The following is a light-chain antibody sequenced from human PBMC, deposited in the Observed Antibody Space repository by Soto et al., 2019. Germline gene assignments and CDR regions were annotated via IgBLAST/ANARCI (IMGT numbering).Light chain of an antibody. V-gene: IGKV3-11*01. J-gene: IGKJ2*01. CDR2: DAS. Sequence: DTVLTQSPDTLSLSPGERATLSCRAGQNVFNYLGWYQHKPGQAPRLLIYDASNRANGIPARFSGSGSGTDFTLTISSLEPEDSAVYYCQQRSTWPPAFGQGTKLEIK. CDR1: QNVFNY. CDR3: QQRSTWPPA.